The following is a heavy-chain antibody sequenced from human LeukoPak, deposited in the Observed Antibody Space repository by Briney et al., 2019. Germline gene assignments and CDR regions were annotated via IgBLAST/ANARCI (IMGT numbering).Heavy chain of an antibody. V-gene: IGHV1-46*01. D-gene: IGHD3-9*01. CDR3: ARGTLRYFDF. Sequence: GASVKVSFKASGYTFTGYYMHWVRQAPGQGPEWMGVINPSGGRTTSYAQRIQGRVTMTRDTSMSTVNMELSSLRSEDTAVYYCARGTLRYFDFWGQGTLVTVSS. J-gene: IGHJ4*02. CDR1: GYTFTGYY. CDR2: INPSGGRT.